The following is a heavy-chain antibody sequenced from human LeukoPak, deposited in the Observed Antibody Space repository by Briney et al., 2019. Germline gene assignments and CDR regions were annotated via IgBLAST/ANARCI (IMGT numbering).Heavy chain of an antibody. CDR2: INQDGSEK. J-gene: IGHJ4*02. D-gene: IGHD6-19*01. CDR1: GFTFSSYW. Sequence: PGGSLRLSCAASGFTFSSYWMSWVRQAPGKGLEWVANINQDGSEKYYVDSVKGRFTISRDNGKNSLYLQVNSVRAEDTAVYYCARDPSYSSGPTLHWGQGTLVTVSS. CDR3: ARDPSYSSGPTLH. V-gene: IGHV3-7*01.